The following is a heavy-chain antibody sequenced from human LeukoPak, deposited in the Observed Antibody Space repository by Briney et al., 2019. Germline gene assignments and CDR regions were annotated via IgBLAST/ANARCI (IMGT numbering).Heavy chain of an antibody. CDR2: IKQDGSEK. Sequence: GGSLRLSCAASGFTFSSYWMSWVRQAPGKGLEWVANIKQDGSEKYYVDSVKGRFTISRDNAKDSLYLQMNSLRAEDTAVYYCAKYYYGSGTSLGYWGQGTLVTVSS. V-gene: IGHV3-7*01. CDR1: GFTFSSYW. CDR3: AKYYYGSGTSLGY. D-gene: IGHD3-10*01. J-gene: IGHJ4*02.